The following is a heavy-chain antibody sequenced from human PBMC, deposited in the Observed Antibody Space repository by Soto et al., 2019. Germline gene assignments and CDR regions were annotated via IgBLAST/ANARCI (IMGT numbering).Heavy chain of an antibody. V-gene: IGHV3-33*01. J-gene: IGHJ5*02. D-gene: IGHD6-13*01. CDR1: GFTFSSYG. CDR2: IWYDGSNK. CDR3: ARDPLRGSSSWYVNWFDP. Sequence: GGSLRPSCAASGFTFSSYGMHWVRQAPGKGLEWVAVIWYDGSNKYYADSVKGRFTISRDNSKNTLYLQMNSLRAEDTAVYYCARDPLRGSSSWYVNWFDPWGQGTLVTVSS.